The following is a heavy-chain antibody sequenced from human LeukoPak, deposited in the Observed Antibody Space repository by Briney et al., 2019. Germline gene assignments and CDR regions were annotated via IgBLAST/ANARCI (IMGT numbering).Heavy chain of an antibody. V-gene: IGHV3-33*08. Sequence: GGSLRLSCAASGFTFSAFWMHWVRQAPGKGLEWVAVIWYDGSSKYYADPVKGRFTISRDTSKNTLYLQMNSLRAEDTAVYYCAKSSTYSSGAHAYDIWGQGTLVTVSS. J-gene: IGHJ3*02. CDR1: GFTFSAFW. D-gene: IGHD6-19*01. CDR2: IWYDGSSK. CDR3: AKSSTYSSGAHAYDI.